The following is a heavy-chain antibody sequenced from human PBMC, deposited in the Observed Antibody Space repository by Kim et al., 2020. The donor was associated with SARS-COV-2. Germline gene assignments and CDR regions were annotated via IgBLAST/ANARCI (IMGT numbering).Heavy chain of an antibody. V-gene: IGHV4-30-2*01. CDR3: ARDRGVRGGMDV. Sequence: NPHLKSQVTISVDRSKNQLALKLSSVTAADTAVYYCARDRGVRGGMDVWGQGTTVTVSS. D-gene: IGHD3-10*01. J-gene: IGHJ6*02.